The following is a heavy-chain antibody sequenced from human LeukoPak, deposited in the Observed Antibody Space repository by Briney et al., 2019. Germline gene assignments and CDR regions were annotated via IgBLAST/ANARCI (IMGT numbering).Heavy chain of an antibody. J-gene: IGHJ3*02. CDR2: IWYDGSNK. Sequence: GGSLRLTCAASGFTFSSYGMHWVRQAPGKGLEWVAVIWYDGSNKYYADSVKGRFTISRDNSKNTLYLQMNSLRAEDTAVYYCARDGADCSSTSCYAFDIWGQGTMVTVSS. CDR3: ARDGADCSSTSCYAFDI. CDR1: GFTFSSYG. V-gene: IGHV3-33*01. D-gene: IGHD2-2*01.